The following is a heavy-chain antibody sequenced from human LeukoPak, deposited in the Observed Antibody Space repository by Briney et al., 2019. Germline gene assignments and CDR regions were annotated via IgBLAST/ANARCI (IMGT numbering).Heavy chain of an antibody. CDR2: IYPGDSDT. D-gene: IGHD3-10*01. V-gene: IGHV5-51*01. J-gene: IGHJ4*02. Sequence: GESLKISCKGSGYSFTSYWIGWVRQKPGKGLEWMGIIYPGDSDTRNSPSLQGQVIISVDKSISTAYLQWSSLKASDTAMYYCARSSHYYYGSGPLHAYYFDYWGQRTLVTVSS. CDR3: ARSSHYYYGSGPLHAYYFDY. CDR1: GYSFTSYW.